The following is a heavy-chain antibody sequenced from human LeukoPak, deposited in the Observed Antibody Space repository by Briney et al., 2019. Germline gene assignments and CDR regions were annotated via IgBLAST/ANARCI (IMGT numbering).Heavy chain of an antibody. CDR3: ARDWTVARAFDI. V-gene: IGHV1-69*05. CDR2: IIPIFGTA. D-gene: IGHD5-12*01. CDR1: GGTFSSYA. J-gene: IGHJ3*02. Sequence: GASVKVSCKASGGTFSSYAISWVRQAPGQGVEWRGRIIPIFGTANYAQKFQGRVTITTDESTSTAYMELSSLRSEDTAVYYCARDWTVARAFDIWGQGTMVTVSS.